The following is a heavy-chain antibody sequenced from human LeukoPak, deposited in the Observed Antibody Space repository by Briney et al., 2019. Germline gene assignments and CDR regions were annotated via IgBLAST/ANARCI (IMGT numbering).Heavy chain of an antibody. V-gene: IGHV3-23*01. CDR2: ISGGGGNT. CDR3: ARDRPKYYYDSSGYYYSFDY. CDR1: GFTFSNYA. D-gene: IGHD3-22*01. J-gene: IGHJ4*02. Sequence: GGSLRLSCAASGFTFSNYAMSWVRQAPGKGLEWVSAISGGGGNTYYADSVKGRFTISRDNAKNSLYLQMNSLRDEDTAVYYCARDRPKYYYDSSGYYYSFDYWGQGTLVTVSS.